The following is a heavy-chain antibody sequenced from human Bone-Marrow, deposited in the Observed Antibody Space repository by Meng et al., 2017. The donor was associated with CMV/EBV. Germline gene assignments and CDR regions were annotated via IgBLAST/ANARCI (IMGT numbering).Heavy chain of an antibody. CDR1: GYTFTSYY. J-gene: IGHJ4*02. V-gene: IGHV1-46*01. Sequence: ASVKVSCKASGYTFTSYYIHWVRQAPGLGPEWMGIINPDSGSTSHAQKFQGRVTMTRDTSTTTAYMELSSLTSEDTAMYYCARAVPTGMRGEGPDYWGPGTLVTVSS. CDR3: ARAVPTGMRGEGPDY. D-gene: IGHD1-1*01. CDR2: INPDSGST.